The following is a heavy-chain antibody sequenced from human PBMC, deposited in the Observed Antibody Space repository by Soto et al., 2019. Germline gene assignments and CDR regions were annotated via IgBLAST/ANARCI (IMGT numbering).Heavy chain of an antibody. J-gene: IGHJ4*02. Sequence: PGGSLRLSCAASGFTFSSYSMNWVRQAPGKGLEWVSSISSSSSYIYYADSVKGRFTISRDNAKNSLYLQMNSLRAEDTAVYYCARFGDGYNYFDYWGQGTLVTVSS. CDR2: ISSSSSYI. V-gene: IGHV3-21*01. D-gene: IGHD3-3*01. CDR3: ARFGDGYNYFDY. CDR1: GFTFSSYS.